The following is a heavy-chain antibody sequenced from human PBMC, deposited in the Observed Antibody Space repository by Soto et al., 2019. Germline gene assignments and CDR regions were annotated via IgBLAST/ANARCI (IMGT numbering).Heavy chain of an antibody. J-gene: IGHJ4*02. Sequence: PGGSLRLSCAASGFTVSSNYMSWVRQAPGKGLEWVSVIYSGGSTYYADSVKGRFTISRDNSKNTLYLQMNSLKTEDTAVYYCTRREDCSGGSCYGPYFDYWGQGTLVTVSS. CDR1: GFTVSSNY. D-gene: IGHD2-15*01. V-gene: IGHV3-66*04. CDR3: TRREDCSGGSCYGPYFDY. CDR2: IYSGGST.